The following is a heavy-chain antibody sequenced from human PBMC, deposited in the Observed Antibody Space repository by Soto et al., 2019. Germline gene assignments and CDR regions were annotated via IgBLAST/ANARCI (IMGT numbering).Heavy chain of an antibody. CDR3: ARKKMYYGSSGNYSLDGFDI. CDR2: IYHTGNT. J-gene: IGHJ3*02. V-gene: IGHV4-38-2*01. Sequence: SETLSLTCAVSGYSISRGFSWGWIRQSPGKGLEWIGSIYHTGNTNYNASLRSRVTISVDTSKNQSTLKLTSVTAADTALYYCARKKMYYGSSGNYSLDGFDIWGQGTMVTVS. D-gene: IGHD3-22*01. CDR1: GYSISRGFS.